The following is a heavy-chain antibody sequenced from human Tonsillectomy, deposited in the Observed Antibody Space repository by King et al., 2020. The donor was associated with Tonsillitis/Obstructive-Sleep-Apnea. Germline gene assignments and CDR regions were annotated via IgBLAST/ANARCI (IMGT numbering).Heavy chain of an antibody. J-gene: IGHJ6*03. Sequence: QLVQSGAEVKKPGASVKVSCKASGYTFTSYGISWVRQAPGQGLEWMGWISAYNGNTNYAQKLQGRVTMTTDTSTSTAYMELRSLRSDDTAVYYCAREDDRSSPDKVYYYYYMDVWGKGTTVTVSS. V-gene: IGHV1-18*01. CDR2: ISAYNGNT. D-gene: IGHD6-6*01. CDR3: AREDDRSSPDKVYYYYYMDV. CDR1: GYTFTSYG.